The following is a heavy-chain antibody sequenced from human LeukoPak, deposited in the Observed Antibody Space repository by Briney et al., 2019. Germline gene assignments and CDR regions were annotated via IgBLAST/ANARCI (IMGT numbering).Heavy chain of an antibody. CDR2: INYSSSYM. D-gene: IGHD5-24*01. J-gene: IGHJ4*02. CDR3: ARDQGVEKATITFYDY. Sequence: GGSLRPSCAASGLSFSSHSKNWARHAPGKGLECFTYINYSSSYMHYTHSVTGRFNISRENAKNSMYLQMNSLRAEDTAVYYCARDQGVEKATITFYDYWGQGTLVTVSS. V-gene: IGHV3-21*01. CDR1: GLSFSSHS.